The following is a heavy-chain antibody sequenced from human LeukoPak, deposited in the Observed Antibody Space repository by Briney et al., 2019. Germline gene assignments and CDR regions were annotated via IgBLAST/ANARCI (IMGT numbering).Heavy chain of an antibody. Sequence: GGSLRLSCAASGFTFSSDGMSWVRQAPGKGLEWVSAISGSGGSTYYADSVKGRFTISRDNSKNTLYLQMNSLRPEDTAVYYCARGYYDSLTGYGYYFDYWGQGTLVTVSS. D-gene: IGHD3-9*01. CDR3: ARGYYDSLTGYGYYFDY. CDR1: GFTFSSDG. J-gene: IGHJ4*02. CDR2: ISGSGGST. V-gene: IGHV3-23*01.